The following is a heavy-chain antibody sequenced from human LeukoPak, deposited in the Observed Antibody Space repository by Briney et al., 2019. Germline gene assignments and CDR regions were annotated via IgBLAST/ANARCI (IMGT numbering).Heavy chain of an antibody. D-gene: IGHD6-19*01. J-gene: IGHJ4*02. Sequence: PSETLSLTCTVSGVSTSSHIWSWIRQPPGKGLEWIGIIYTGGTTNYNPSLKSGVTISIDTSKNQLSLHLASVSAADTAVCYCTKATKWLAFDDWGRGTLVTVSS. CDR2: IYTGGTT. CDR1: GVSTSSHI. V-gene: IGHV4-59*11. CDR3: TKATKWLAFDD.